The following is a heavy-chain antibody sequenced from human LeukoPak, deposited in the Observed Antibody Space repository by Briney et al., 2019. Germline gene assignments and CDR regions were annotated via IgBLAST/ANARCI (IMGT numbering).Heavy chain of an antibody. Sequence: ASVKVSCKASGYTFTGYYMHWVRQAPGQRLERMGWINPNSGGTNYAQKFQGWVTMTRDTSISTAYMELSRLRSDDTAVYYCARERDLAVADAGAFDIWGQGTMVTVSS. V-gene: IGHV1-2*04. CDR3: ARERDLAVADAGAFDI. CDR2: INPNSGGT. CDR1: GYTFTGYY. D-gene: IGHD6-19*01. J-gene: IGHJ3*02.